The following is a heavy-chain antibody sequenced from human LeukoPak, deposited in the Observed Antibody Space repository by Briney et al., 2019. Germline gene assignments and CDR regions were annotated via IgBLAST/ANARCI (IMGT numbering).Heavy chain of an antibody. V-gene: IGHV4-59*08. CDR1: GGSINNYF. CDR2: ISYSGST. D-gene: IGHD3-22*01. Sequence: SETLSLTCTVSGGSINNYFWSWIRQPPGKGLEWIGFISYSGSTNYNPFLKSRLTISVDTSKNQFSLRLSSVTAADTALYYCARLYFDSSGYYYFDYWGQGTLVTVSS. J-gene: IGHJ4*02. CDR3: ARLYFDSSGYYYFDY.